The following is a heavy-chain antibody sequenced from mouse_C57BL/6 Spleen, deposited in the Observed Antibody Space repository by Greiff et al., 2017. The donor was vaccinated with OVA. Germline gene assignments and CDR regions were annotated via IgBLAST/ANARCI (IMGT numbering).Heavy chain of an antibody. J-gene: IGHJ1*03. CDR2: IYPGDGDT. Sequence: VKLMESGAELVKPGASVKISGKASGYAFSSYWMNWVKQRPGKGLEWIGQIYPGDGDTNYNGKFKGKATLTADKSSSTAYMQLSSLTSEDSAVYFCAREEDWYFDVWGTGTTVTVSS. CDR3: AREEDWYFDV. CDR1: GYAFSSYW. V-gene: IGHV1-80*01.